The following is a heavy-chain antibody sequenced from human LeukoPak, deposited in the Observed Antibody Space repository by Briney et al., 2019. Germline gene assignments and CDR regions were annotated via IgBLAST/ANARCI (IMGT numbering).Heavy chain of an antibody. D-gene: IGHD1-14*01. CDR2: IKQDGNEK. V-gene: IGHV3-7*01. CDR3: VRDRRRADS. Sequence: GGSLRLSCVASGFTFSNYWMSWVRQAPGKGLEWVANIKQDGNEKYYADSVKGRFTISRDNAKNSLYLQMNSLRAEDTAVYYCVRDRRRADSWGQGTLVTVS. J-gene: IGHJ4*02. CDR1: GFTFSNYW.